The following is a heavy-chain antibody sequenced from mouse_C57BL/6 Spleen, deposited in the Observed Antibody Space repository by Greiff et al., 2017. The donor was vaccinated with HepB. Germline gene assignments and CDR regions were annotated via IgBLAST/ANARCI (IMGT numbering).Heavy chain of an antibody. CDR2: ISYDGSN. CDR1: GYSITSGYY. D-gene: IGHD2-4*01. J-gene: IGHJ2*01. CDR3: ARGDYDVDY. V-gene: IGHV3-6*01. Sequence: EVQVVESGPGLVKPSQSLSLTCSVTGYSITSGYYWNWIRQFPGNKLEWMGYISYDGSNNYNPSLKNRISITRDTSKNQFFLKLNSVTTEDTATYYCARGDYDVDYWGQGTTLTVSS.